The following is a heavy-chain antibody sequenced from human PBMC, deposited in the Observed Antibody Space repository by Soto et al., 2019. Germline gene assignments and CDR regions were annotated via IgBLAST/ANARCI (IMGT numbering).Heavy chain of an antibody. CDR3: ARETTMTASEYNWFDP. CDR2: ISYDGGNK. V-gene: IGHV3-30-3*01. Sequence: QVQLVESGGGVVQPGRSLRLSCAASGFTFSSYAMHWVRQAPGKGLEWVAVISYDGGNKYYTDSVKGRFTISRDNSETTLYLQMSALRAEDTAVYFCARETTMTASEYNWFDPWGQGTLVTVSS. CDR1: GFTFSSYA. D-gene: IGHD4-17*01. J-gene: IGHJ5*02.